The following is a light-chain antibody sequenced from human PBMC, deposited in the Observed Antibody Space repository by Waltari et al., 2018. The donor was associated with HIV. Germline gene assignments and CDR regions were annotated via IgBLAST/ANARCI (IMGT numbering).Light chain of an antibody. CDR1: SSNLGRNP. V-gene: IGLV1-44*01. J-gene: IGLJ1*01. Sequence: QSVLTQPPSASGTPGQRVTISCSGSSSNLGRNPINWYQQLPGTAPKLLIFSYNPRPPGAPDRFSGSKSGTSASLAISGLQSEDEARYYCAAWDGSLSGYVFGTGTTVTVL. CDR2: SYN. CDR3: AAWDGSLSGYV.